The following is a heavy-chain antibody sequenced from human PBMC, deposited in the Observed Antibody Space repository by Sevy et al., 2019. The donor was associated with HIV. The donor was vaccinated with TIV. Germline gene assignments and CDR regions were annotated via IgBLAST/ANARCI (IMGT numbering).Heavy chain of an antibody. V-gene: IGHV3-30*18. CDR2: ISYDGSIR. CDR1: GFTFSDYA. Sequence: GGSLRLSCAASGFTFSDYALHWVRLAPGKGLEWVAVISYDGSIRHYVDSVKGRFTISRDNSKNTLYLQMNSLRVEDTAVYYCAKEHSSGWYYFDYWGQGTLVTVSS. CDR3: AKEHSSGWYYFDY. D-gene: IGHD6-19*01. J-gene: IGHJ4*02.